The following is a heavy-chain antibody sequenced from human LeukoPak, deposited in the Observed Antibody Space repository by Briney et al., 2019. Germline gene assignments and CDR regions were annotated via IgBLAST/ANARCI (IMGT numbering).Heavy chain of an antibody. CDR1: GGSISSYY. CDR2: ISYSGST. Sequence: SETLSLTCTVSGGSISSYYWSWIRQPPGKGLEWIGYISYSGSTSYNPSLKSRVTISVDTSRNQFSLNLSSVTAADTAVYYCARDPSVETYFDYWGHGTLVTVSS. V-gene: IGHV4-59*12. CDR3: ARDPSVETYFDY. J-gene: IGHJ4*01.